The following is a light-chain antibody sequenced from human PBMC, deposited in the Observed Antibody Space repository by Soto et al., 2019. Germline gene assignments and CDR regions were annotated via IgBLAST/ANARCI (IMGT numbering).Light chain of an antibody. CDR2: DVN. CDR1: SSDVGGYNF. Sequence: QSVLPQPASVSGSPGQPITFSCTGTSSDVGGYNFVSWYQHHPGKAPKLMIYDVNNRPSGVSNRFSGSKSGNTASLTISGLQAEDEADYYCSSYTSGSTLVFGTGTKVTVL. J-gene: IGLJ1*01. CDR3: SSYTSGSTLV. V-gene: IGLV2-14*03.